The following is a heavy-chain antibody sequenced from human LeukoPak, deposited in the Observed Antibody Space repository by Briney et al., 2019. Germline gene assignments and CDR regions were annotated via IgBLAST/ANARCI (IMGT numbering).Heavy chain of an antibody. J-gene: IGHJ4*02. CDR1: GGSISSYY. Sequence: PSETLSLTCTVSGGSISSYYWSWIRQPPGKGLEWIGYISYSGTTNYNPSLKGRVTISVAPSKNQFSLKLRSVTAPDTAVYYCARDRGNYFDYWGQGTLVTVSS. CDR3: ARDRGNYFDY. CDR2: ISYSGTT. V-gene: IGHV4-59*01. D-gene: IGHD6-13*01.